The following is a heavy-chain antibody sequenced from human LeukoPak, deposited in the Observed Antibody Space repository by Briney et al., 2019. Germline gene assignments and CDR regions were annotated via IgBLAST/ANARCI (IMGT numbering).Heavy chain of an antibody. D-gene: IGHD2-15*01. CDR2: IIPIFGTA. CDR1: GGTFSSYA. CDR3: ANGYCSGSSCYSLLDY. V-gene: IGHV1-69*13. Sequence: ASVKVSCKASGGTFSSYATSWVRQAPGQGLEWMGGIIPIFGTANYAQKFQGRVTITADESTSTAYMELSSLRSEDTAVYYCANGYCSGSSCYSLLDYWGQGTLVTVSS. J-gene: IGHJ4*02.